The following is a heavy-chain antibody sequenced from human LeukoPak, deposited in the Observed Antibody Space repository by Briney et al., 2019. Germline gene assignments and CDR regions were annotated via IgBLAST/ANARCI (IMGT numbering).Heavy chain of an antibody. D-gene: IGHD3-16*01. Sequence: KPSETLSLTCTVSGGSISSYYWSWIRQPPGKGLEWIGYIYYSGSTSYNPSLKSRVTMSVDTSKNQFSLKLSSVTAADTAVYYCARLWGSYAFDIWGQGTMVTVSS. J-gene: IGHJ3*02. CDR1: GGSISSYY. CDR2: IYYSGST. V-gene: IGHV4-59*08. CDR3: ARLWGSYAFDI.